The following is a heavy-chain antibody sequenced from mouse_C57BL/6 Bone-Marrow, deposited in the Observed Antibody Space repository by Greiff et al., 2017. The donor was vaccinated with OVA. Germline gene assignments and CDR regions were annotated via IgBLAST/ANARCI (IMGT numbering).Heavy chain of an antibody. J-gene: IGHJ4*01. CDR2: INPSNGGT. D-gene: IGHD2-4*01. Sequence: QVQLQQSGTELVKPGASVKLSCKASGYTFTSYWMHWVKQRPGQGLEWIGNINPSNGGTTYNEKFKSKATLTVDKSSCTAYMQLSSLTSEDSAVYYCARSGRLRRFYAMDDWGQGTSVTVSS. CDR1: GYTFTSYW. CDR3: ARSGRLRRFYAMDD. V-gene: IGHV1-53*01.